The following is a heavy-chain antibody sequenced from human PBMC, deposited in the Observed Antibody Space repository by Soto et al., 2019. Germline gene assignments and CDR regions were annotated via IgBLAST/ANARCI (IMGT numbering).Heavy chain of an antibody. CDR2: ISYDGSNK. Sequence: PGGSLRLSCAASGFTFSSYAMLWVRQAPGKGLEWVAVISYDGSNKYYADSVKGRFTISRDNSKNTLYLQMNSLRAEDTAVFYCARDRLDVVVPAAILAYWGQGTLVTVSS. CDR3: ARDRLDVVVPAAILAY. D-gene: IGHD2-2*02. CDR1: GFTFSSYA. J-gene: IGHJ4*02. V-gene: IGHV3-30-3*01.